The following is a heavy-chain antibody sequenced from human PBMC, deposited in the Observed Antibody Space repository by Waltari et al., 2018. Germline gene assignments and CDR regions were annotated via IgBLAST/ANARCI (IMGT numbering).Heavy chain of an antibody. D-gene: IGHD3-10*01. J-gene: IGHJ4*02. Sequence: QVQLVESGGGVVQPGGSLRLSCAASGFTFSSYGMHWVRQAPGKGMGWVAFIRYDGSNKYYADSVKGRFTISRDNSKNTLYLQMNSLRAEDTAVYYCANLPRITMVSGYFDYWGQGTLVIVSS. CDR3: ANLPRITMVSGYFDY. CDR2: IRYDGSNK. CDR1: GFTFSSYG. V-gene: IGHV3-30*02.